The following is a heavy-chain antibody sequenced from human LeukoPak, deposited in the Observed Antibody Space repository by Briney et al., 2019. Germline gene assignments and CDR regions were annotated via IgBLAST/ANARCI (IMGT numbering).Heavy chain of an antibody. D-gene: IGHD3-10*01. CDR3: ARIYYGSGSHDAFDI. Sequence: LRLSCTVSGFTVSSNSMSWVRQAPGKALEWLARIDWDDDKYYSTSLKTRLTISKDTSKNQVVLTMTNMDPVDTATYYCARIYYGSGSHDAFDIWGQGTMVTVSS. CDR1: GFTVSSNS. V-gene: IGHV2-70*11. CDR2: IDWDDDK. J-gene: IGHJ3*02.